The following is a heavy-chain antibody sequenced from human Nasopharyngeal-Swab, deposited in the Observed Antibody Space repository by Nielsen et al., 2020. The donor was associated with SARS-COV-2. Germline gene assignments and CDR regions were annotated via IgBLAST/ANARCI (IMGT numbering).Heavy chain of an antibody. V-gene: IGHV3-11*01. J-gene: IGHJ4*02. D-gene: IGHD3-22*01. Sequence: GESLKISCAASGFTFSDYYMSWIRQAPGKGLEWVSYISSSGSTIYYADSVKGRFTISRDNVKNSLYLQMNSLRAEDTAVYYCARGGYDSSGFDYWGQGTLVTVSS. CDR1: GFTFSDYY. CDR3: ARGGYDSSGFDY. CDR2: ISSSGSTI.